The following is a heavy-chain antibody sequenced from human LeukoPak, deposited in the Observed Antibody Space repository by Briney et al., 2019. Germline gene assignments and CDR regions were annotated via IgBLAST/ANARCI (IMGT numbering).Heavy chain of an antibody. J-gene: IGHJ4*02. D-gene: IGHD3-9*01. CDR1: GFTFSNYP. Sequence: GGSLRLSCAASGFTFSNYPMHWVRQAPGKGLEWVAVISYDGSNKYYADSVKGRFTISRDNSKNTLYLQMNSLRTEDTAVYYCARDQVEFDILTGPGAYWGQGTLVTVSS. CDR2: ISYDGSNK. V-gene: IGHV3-30-3*01. CDR3: ARDQVEFDILTGPGAY.